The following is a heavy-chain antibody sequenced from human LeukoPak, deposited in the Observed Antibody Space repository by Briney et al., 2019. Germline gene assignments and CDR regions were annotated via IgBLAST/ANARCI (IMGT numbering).Heavy chain of an antibody. D-gene: IGHD6-13*01. Sequence: KAGGSLRLSCEVSGLPFSDYYMNWIRQAPGKGLEWISYISSSSSYTDYADSVKGRFTISRDHAKSALYLHLNSLRLEDTAVYYCAAGTAADFWGQGTLVTVSS. CDR2: ISSSSSYT. V-gene: IGHV3-11*03. CDR1: GLPFSDYY. J-gene: IGHJ4*02. CDR3: AAGTAADF.